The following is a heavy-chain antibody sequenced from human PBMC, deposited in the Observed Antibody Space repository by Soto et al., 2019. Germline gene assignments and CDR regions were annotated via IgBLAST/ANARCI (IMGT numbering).Heavy chain of an antibody. J-gene: IGHJ3*01. CDR1: GFTFDDYT. V-gene: IGHV3-43*01. CDR2: VSWDSDNR. Sequence: DVHLVESGGVVVQPGGSLRLSCAASGFTFDDYTMHWVRQRPGKGLEWVSLVSWDSDNRIYAESVKGRFTISRDNINNSLFLQMNSLRDEDTAVYFCVKGAAGAGFVFDFWGLGTMVTVSS. CDR3: VKGAAGAGFVFDF. D-gene: IGHD3-3*01.